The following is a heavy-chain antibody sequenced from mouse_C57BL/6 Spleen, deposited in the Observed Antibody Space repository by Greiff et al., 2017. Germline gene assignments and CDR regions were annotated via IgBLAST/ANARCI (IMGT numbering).Heavy chain of an antibody. D-gene: IGHD2-1*01. CDR2: INPSSGYT. V-gene: IGHV1-4*01. CDR1: GYTFTSYT. CDR3: ANYGNYLDY. J-gene: IGHJ2*01. Sequence: VQLQQSGAELARPGASVKTSCKASGYTFTSYTMHWVKQRPGQGLEWIGYINPSSGYTKYNQKFKDKATLTADKSSSTAYMQLSSLTSEDSAVYYCANYGNYLDYWGQGTTLTVSS.